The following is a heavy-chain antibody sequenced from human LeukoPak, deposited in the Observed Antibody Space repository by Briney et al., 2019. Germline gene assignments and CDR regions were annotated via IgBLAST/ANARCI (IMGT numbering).Heavy chain of an antibody. D-gene: IGHD3-22*01. CDR2: IYPGDSDT. Sequence: GESLKISCKGSGYSFTNYWIGWVRQMPGKGLEWMGIIYPGDSDTRYSPSFQGQVTISADKSISTAYLQWSSLKASDTAMYYCARSKRYDSSGYALGYWGQGTLVTVSS. CDR1: GYSFTNYW. J-gene: IGHJ4*02. V-gene: IGHV5-51*01. CDR3: ARSKRYDSSGYALGY.